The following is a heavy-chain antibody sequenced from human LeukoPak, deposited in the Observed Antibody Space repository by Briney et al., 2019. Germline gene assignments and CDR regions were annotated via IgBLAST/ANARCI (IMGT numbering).Heavy chain of an antibody. V-gene: IGHV3-23*01. CDR3: AKAYRDSSGYYYDY. CDR1: GFTFSSYA. J-gene: IGHJ4*02. Sequence: PEGSLRLSCAASGFTFSSYAMSWVRQAPGKGLEWVSGISSSGGSTYYADSAKGRFTISRDNSKNTLYLQMNSLRAEDTAVYYCAKAYRDSSGYYYDYWGQGTLVTVSS. D-gene: IGHD3-22*01. CDR2: ISSSGGST.